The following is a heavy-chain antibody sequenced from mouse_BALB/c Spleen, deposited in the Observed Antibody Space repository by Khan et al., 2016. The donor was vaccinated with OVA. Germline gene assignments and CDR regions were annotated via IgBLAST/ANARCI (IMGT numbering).Heavy chain of an antibody. J-gene: IGHJ3*01. CDR1: GFTFSNYA. CDR2: ISTGDTT. V-gene: IGHV5-6-5*01. CDR3: AIDCWFVY. Sequence: EVELVESGGGLVKPGGSLKVSCAASGFTFSNYAMSWVRQTPEKRLEWVASISTGDTTYYPDSVMGRFTISRDNARNILYLQLSSLRSDDTAMYYCAIDCWFVYWGQGTLVTVSA.